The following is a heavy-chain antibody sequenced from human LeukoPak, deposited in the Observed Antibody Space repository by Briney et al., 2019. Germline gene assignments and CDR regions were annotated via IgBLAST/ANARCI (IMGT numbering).Heavy chain of an antibody. CDR2: ISYDGSNE. CDR1: GFTFSSYG. V-gene: IGHV3-30*03. Sequence: GGSLRLSCAASGFTFSSYGMHWVRQAPGKGLEWVAVISYDGSNEYYADSVKGRFTISRDNSKNTLYLQMNSLRVEDTALYFCASQHIVVVTAIRDYWGQGTLVTVSS. J-gene: IGHJ4*02. D-gene: IGHD2-21*02. CDR3: ASQHIVVVTAIRDY.